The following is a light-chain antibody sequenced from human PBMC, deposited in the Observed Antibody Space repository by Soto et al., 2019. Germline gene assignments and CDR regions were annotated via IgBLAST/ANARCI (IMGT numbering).Light chain of an antibody. CDR1: SSDVGGYNY. CDR2: EVS. J-gene: IGLJ2*01. Sequence: QSVLTQPASVSGSPGQSITISCTGTSSDVGGYNYVSWYQQHPGKAPKLMIYEVSNRPSGVSNRFSGSNSGNTASLTISGLQAEDEADYYCSSYTSSSTLGFGGGTKLTVL. CDR3: SSYTSSSTLG. V-gene: IGLV2-14*01.